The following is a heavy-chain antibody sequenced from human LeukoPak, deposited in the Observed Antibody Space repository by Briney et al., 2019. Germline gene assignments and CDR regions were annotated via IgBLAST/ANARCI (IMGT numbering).Heavy chain of an antibody. CDR1: GYTFTCYG. J-gene: IGHJ4*02. D-gene: IGHD4-17*01. Sequence: GASVKVSCKASGYTFTCYGVSWVRQAPGPGLEWMGWISAYNGNTNYAQKLQGGVTMTTDTSTSTAYMELRSLRSDDTAVYYCARDHRDYGDYHFDYWGQGTLVTVSS. V-gene: IGHV1-18*01. CDR2: ISAYNGNT. CDR3: ARDHRDYGDYHFDY.